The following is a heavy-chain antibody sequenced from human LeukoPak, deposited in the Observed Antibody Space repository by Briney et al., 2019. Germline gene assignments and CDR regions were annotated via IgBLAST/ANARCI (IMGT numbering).Heavy chain of an antibody. Sequence: GGPLRLSCAASGFTVSSNYMSWVRQAPGKGLEWVSAISGSGGSTYYADSVKGRFTISRDNSKDTLYLQMNSLRAEDTAVYYCANYYYDSSGYYYVSYWGQGTLVTVSS. D-gene: IGHD3-22*01. CDR1: GFTVSSNY. V-gene: IGHV3-23*01. CDR2: ISGSGGST. J-gene: IGHJ4*02. CDR3: ANYYYDSSGYYYVSY.